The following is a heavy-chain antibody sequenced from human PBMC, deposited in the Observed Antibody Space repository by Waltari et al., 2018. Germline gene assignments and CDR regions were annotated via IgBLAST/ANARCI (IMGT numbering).Heavy chain of an antibody. D-gene: IGHD2-15*01. CDR3: AILGYGGKVADY. Sequence: QVQLVESGGGVVQPGRSLRLSCAASGFTFSSYAMHWVRQAPGKGLEGVAVISYDGSNKDYADSVKGRFTISRDNSKNTLYLQMNSLRAEDTAVYYCAILGYGGKVADYWGQGTLVTVSS. J-gene: IGHJ4*02. CDR1: GFTFSSYA. V-gene: IGHV3-30-3*01. CDR2: ISYDGSNK.